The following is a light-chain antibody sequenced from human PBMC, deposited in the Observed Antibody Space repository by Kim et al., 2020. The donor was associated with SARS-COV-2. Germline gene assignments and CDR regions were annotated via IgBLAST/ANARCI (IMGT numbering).Light chain of an antibody. V-gene: IGLV2-14*03. CDR2: DAS. CDR3: SSYTTSTTFV. CDR1: SVDVGSFNY. Sequence: GQSIPISCPGTSVDVGSFNYVSWYQHHPGKAPKLIIYDASKGPSGVSNRFSGSKSGNTASLTISGLQAEDEADYYCSSYTTSTTFVFGTGTKVTVL. J-gene: IGLJ1*01.